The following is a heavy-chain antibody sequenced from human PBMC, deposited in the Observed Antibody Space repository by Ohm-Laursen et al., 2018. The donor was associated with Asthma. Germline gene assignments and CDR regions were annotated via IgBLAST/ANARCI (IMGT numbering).Heavy chain of an antibody. Sequence: SLRLSCAATGFTFSSYSMNWVRQAPGKGLEWVSYITSYSSTTYYADSVKGRFTISRDNSKNTLYLQMNSLRAEDTAVYYCARGYGVRPPYYYGMDVWGQGTTVTVSS. CDR1: GFTFSSYS. D-gene: IGHD3-10*01. CDR2: ITSYSSTT. V-gene: IGHV3-48*01. CDR3: ARGYGVRPPYYYGMDV. J-gene: IGHJ6*02.